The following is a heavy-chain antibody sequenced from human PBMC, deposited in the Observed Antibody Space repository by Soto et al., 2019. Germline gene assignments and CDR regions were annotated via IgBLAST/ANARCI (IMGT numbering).Heavy chain of an antibody. J-gene: IGHJ5*02. CDR3: ARDLQGTAMAHGWFDP. CDR2: INPSGGST. D-gene: IGHD5-18*01. Sequence: QVQLVQSGAEVKKPGASVKVSCKASGYSFTSYYMHWVRQAPGQGLEWMGIINPSGGSTSYAQKFQGRVTMTRDTSTSTVYMELSSLRSEDTAVYYCARDLQGTAMAHGWFDPWGQGTLVTVSS. V-gene: IGHV1-46*01. CDR1: GYSFTSYY.